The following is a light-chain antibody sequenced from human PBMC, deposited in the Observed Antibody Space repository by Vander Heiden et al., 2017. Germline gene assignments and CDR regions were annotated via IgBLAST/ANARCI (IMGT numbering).Light chain of an antibody. V-gene: IGLV1-40*01. Sequence: QSVLTQPPSVSGAPGQRVTIAFTGSSSNIGAGYDVHWYQQLPETAPKLLIYGKSKRPSGVPDRFSGSKSGTSASLAITGLQAEDEADYYCQSYDSSLNVFGTGTKVTVL. CDR3: QSYDSSLNV. J-gene: IGLJ1*01. CDR1: SSNIGAGYD. CDR2: GKS.